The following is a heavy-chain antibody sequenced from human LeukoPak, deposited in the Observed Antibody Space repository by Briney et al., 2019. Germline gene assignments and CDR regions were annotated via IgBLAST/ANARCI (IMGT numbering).Heavy chain of an antibody. D-gene: IGHD6-13*01. Sequence: GGSLRLSCAASGFTFSSYAMSWVRQAPGKGLEWVANIKQDGSEKYYVDSVKGRFTISRDNAKNSLYLQMNSLRAEDTAVYYCARDLEAAAGWDYWGQGTLVTVSS. CDR2: IKQDGSEK. V-gene: IGHV3-7*01. CDR3: ARDLEAAAGWDY. J-gene: IGHJ4*02. CDR1: GFTFSSYA.